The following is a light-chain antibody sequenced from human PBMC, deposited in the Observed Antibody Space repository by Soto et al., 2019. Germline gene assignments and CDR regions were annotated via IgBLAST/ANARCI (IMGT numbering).Light chain of an antibody. CDR3: SSYTSSSTLVV. CDR2: DVN. Sequence: QSALTQPASVSGSPGQSITISCTGTSSDVGGYNYVSWYQQHPGKAPKLMIYDVNNRPSGVSNRFSGSKSGNTASVTISGLQAEDEADYYCSSYTSSSTLVVFGGGTKLTVL. J-gene: IGLJ2*01. V-gene: IGLV2-14*03. CDR1: SSDVGGYNY.